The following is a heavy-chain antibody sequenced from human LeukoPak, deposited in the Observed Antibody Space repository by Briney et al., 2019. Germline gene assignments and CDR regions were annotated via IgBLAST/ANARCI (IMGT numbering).Heavy chain of an antibody. D-gene: IGHD1-26*01. CDR1: GGTFSSYA. V-gene: IGHV1-69*13. J-gene: IGHJ6*02. Sequence: SVKVSCKASGGTFSSYAISWVRQAPGQGLEWMGGIIPIFGTANYAQKFQGRVTITADESASTAYMELSSLRSEDTAVYYCARDGRTIVGATTVHYYYGMDVWGQGTTVTVSS. CDR3: ARDGRTIVGATTVHYYYGMDV. CDR2: IIPIFGTA.